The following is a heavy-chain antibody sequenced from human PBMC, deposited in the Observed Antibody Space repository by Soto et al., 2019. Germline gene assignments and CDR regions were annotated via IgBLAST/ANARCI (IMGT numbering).Heavy chain of an antibody. CDR1: GYTFTSYD. V-gene: IGHV1-8*01. CDR2: MNPNSGNT. D-gene: IGHD2-8*01. J-gene: IGHJ6*03. Sequence: ASVKVSCKASGYTFTSYDINWVRQATGQGLEWMGWMNPNSGNTGYAQKFQGRVTMTRNTSISTAYMELSSLRSEDTAVYYGAGGFRGCTNGVCYRGGDYYYYYMDVWGKGTTVTVSS. CDR3: AGGFRGCTNGVCYRGGDYYYYYMDV.